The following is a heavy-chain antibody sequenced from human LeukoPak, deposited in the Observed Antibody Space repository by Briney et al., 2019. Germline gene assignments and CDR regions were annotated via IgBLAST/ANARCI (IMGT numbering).Heavy chain of an antibody. CDR3: AKAGRSDYFLRWFDP. CDR2: INPKNGYA. Sequence: EASVKVSCKASGYNFNDYYMHWVRQVPGQGFEGLGGINPKNGYATYAGNFLGRLTMTSDKSTSTISMDLISLRSDDTAIYYCAKAGRSDYFLRWFDPWGQGTLVTVSS. D-gene: IGHD3-10*01. V-gene: IGHV1-2*02. CDR1: GYNFNDYY. J-gene: IGHJ5*02.